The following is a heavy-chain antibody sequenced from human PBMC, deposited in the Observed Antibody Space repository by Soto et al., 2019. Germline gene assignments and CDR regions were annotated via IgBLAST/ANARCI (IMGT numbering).Heavy chain of an antibody. V-gene: IGHV1-69*13. CDR2: IIPIFGTA. J-gene: IGHJ4*02. CDR3: AGTKDDRSSFDC. Sequence: SVKVSCKASGGTFSSYAISWVRQAPGQGLEWIGGIIPIFGTANYAQKFKGRVTITADESTSTAYMELSSLRSEDTAVYYCAGTKDDRSSFDCWGQGTLVTVSS. CDR1: GGTFSSYA. D-gene: IGHD6-13*01.